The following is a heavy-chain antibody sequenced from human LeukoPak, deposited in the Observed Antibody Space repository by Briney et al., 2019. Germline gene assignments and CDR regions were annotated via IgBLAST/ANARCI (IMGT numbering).Heavy chain of an antibody. J-gene: IGHJ4*02. V-gene: IGHV1-8*03. D-gene: IGHD2-21*02. CDR1: GYTFTSYD. CDR2: MNPNSGNT. CDR3: ARGREVVVTATLPYDY. Sequence: ASVKVSCKASGYTFTSYDINWVRQATGQGLEWMGWMNPNSGNTDYAQKFQGRVTFTRNTSISTAYMELSSLRSGDTAVYYCARGREVVVTATLPYDYWGQGTLVTVSS.